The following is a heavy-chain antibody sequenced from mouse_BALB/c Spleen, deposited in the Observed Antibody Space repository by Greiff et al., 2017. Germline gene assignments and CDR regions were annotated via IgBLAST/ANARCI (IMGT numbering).Heavy chain of an antibody. CDR2: IYPYNGGT. V-gene: IGHV1S29*02. CDR3: ARWGTMITTGVGY. D-gene: IGHD2-4*01. CDR1: GYTFTDYN. Sequence: EVHLVESGPELVKPGASVKISCKASGYTFTDYNMHWVKQSHGKSLEWIGYIYPYNGGTGYNQKFKSKATLTVDNSSSTAYMELRSLTSEDSAVYYCARWGTMITTGVGYWGQGTTLTVSS. J-gene: IGHJ2*01.